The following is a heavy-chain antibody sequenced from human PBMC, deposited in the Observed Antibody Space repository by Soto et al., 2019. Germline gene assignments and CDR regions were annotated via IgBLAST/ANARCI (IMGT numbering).Heavy chain of an antibody. V-gene: IGHV1-69*02. CDR3: ARFPQTAIVGASYFDY. CDR2: SIPILGIA. D-gene: IGHD1-26*01. J-gene: IGHJ4*02. Sequence: QVQLVQSGAEVKKPGSSVKVSCKASGGTFSSYIISWVRQAPGQGLEWMGRSIPILGIANYAQKFQGRVTITAAKSASTAYMELSSLRSEDTAVYYCARFPQTAIVGASYFDYWGQGTLVTVSS. CDR1: GGTFSSYI.